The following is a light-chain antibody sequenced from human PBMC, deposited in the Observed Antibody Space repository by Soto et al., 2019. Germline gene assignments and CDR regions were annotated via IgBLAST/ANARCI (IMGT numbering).Light chain of an antibody. Sequence: EIVLTQSPATLSLSPGEGATLSCRASQSVSGYLARYQQKPGQAPRLLIHDASNRATGIPARFSGSGSGTDFTLTISSLEPEDFAVYYCQQRSNWPITFGQGTRLEIK. CDR2: DAS. CDR3: QQRSNWPIT. V-gene: IGKV3-11*01. J-gene: IGKJ5*01. CDR1: QSVSGY.